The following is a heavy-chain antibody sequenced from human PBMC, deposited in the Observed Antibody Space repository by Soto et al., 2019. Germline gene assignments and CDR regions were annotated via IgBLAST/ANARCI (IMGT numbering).Heavy chain of an antibody. CDR2: ISAYNGNT. V-gene: IGHV1-18*01. J-gene: IGHJ3*02. D-gene: IGHD2-15*01. CDR3: ARGQVSCSGGSCYGWAFDI. Sequence: ASVKVSCKASGYTFTSYGISWVRQAPGQGPEWMGWISAYNGNTNYAQKLQGRVTMTTDTSTSTAYMELRSLRSDDTAVYYCARGQVSCSGGSCYGWAFDIWGQGTMVTVSS. CDR1: GYTFTSYG.